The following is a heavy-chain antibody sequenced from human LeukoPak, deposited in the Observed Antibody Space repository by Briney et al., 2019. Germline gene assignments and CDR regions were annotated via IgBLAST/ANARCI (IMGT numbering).Heavy chain of an antibody. CDR2: IGGSGDNT. J-gene: IGHJ4*02. CDR1: GFTFRSYA. V-gene: IGHV3-23*01. Sequence: GGSLRLSCAASGFTFRSYAMNWVRQAPGKGLEWVSAIGGSGDNTYYTDSVKGRFTISRDNSKNTLYLQMNSLRAADTAVYYCAKVAYDYVWGSYENWGQGSLVTVSS. CDR3: AKVAYDYVWGSYEN. D-gene: IGHD3-16*01.